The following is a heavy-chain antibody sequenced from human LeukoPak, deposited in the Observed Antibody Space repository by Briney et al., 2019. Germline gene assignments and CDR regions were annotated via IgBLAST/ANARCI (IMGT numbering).Heavy chain of an antibody. CDR2: IWFDGSNK. V-gene: IGHV3-33*08. CDR3: VRDPSGSGFAFDS. Sequence: GGSLRLSCAASGFTFSSYSMNWVRQAPGKGLEWVAFIWFDGSNKHYADSVKGRFTISRDNSEDTLYLQMNSLRAEDTAVYYCVRDPSGSGFAFDSWGQGALVTVSS. CDR1: GFTFSSYS. J-gene: IGHJ4*02. D-gene: IGHD1-1*01.